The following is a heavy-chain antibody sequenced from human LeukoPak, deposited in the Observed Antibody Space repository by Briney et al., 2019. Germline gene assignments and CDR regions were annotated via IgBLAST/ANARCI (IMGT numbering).Heavy chain of an antibody. CDR2: IYHSGST. CDR1: GGSISSSSYY. CDR3: ARAWDYYGSGTPQGYFDL. D-gene: IGHD3-10*01. V-gene: IGHV4-39*07. J-gene: IGHJ2*01. Sequence: PSETLSLTCTVSGGSISSSSYYWGWIRQPPGKGLEWIGEIYHSGSTNYNPSLKSRVTISVDKSKNQFSLKLSSVTAADTAVYYCARAWDYYGSGTPQGYFDLWGRGTLVTVSS.